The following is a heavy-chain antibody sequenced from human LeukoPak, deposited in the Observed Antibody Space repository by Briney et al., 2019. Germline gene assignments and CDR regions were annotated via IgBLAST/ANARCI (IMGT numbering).Heavy chain of an antibody. V-gene: IGHV4-31*03. CDR1: GGSITSGGYY. D-gene: IGHD7-27*01. Sequence: PSETLSLTCTVSGGSITSGGYYWSWIRQLPGKGLEWIGYIYYSGTTSYNPSLKSRLTISLDTSENQSSLKLSPVTAADTAVYYCARGSTGDKSNNWGQGTLVAVSS. CDR2: IYYSGTT. J-gene: IGHJ4*02. CDR3: ARGSTGDKSNN.